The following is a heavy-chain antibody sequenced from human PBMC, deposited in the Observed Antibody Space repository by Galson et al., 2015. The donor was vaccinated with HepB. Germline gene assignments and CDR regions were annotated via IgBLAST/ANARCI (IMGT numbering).Heavy chain of an antibody. D-gene: IGHD3-3*01. CDR3: ATRLVLSPRIEWPDAFEI. V-gene: IGHV3-23*01. Sequence: SLRLSCAASGFTFSNYAMSWVRQAPGKGLEWVAAISGSGGRTYYADSVKGRFTVSRDNSKNTLYLQINSLRVEDTAVYYCATRLVLSPRIEWPDAFEIWGQGTMVTVSS. J-gene: IGHJ3*02. CDR2: ISGSGGRT. CDR1: GFTFSNYA.